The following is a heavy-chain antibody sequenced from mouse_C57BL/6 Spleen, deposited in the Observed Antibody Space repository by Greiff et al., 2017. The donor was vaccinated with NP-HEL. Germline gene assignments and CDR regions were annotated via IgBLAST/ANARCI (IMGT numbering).Heavy chain of an antibody. J-gene: IGHJ2*01. CDR3: TRDYYGSSPYFDY. D-gene: IGHD1-1*01. Sequence: VQLQQSGAELVRPGASVTLSCKASGYTFTDYEMHWVQQTPVHGLEWIGAIDPETGGTAYNQKFKGKAILTADKSSSTAYMELRSLTSEDSAVYYCTRDYYGSSPYFDYWGQGTTLTVSS. V-gene: IGHV1-15*01. CDR1: GYTFTDYE. CDR2: IDPETGGT.